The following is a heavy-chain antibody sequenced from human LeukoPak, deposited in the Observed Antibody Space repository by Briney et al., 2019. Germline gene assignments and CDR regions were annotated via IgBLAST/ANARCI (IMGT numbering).Heavy chain of an antibody. CDR3: AREGAYDFWSGYYYYYYMDV. CDR1: GFTFSSYW. V-gene: IGHV3-7*01. D-gene: IGHD3-3*01. CDR2: IKQDGSEK. Sequence: GGSLTLSCAASGFTFSSYWMSWVRQAPGKGREWVANIKQDGSEKYYVDSVKGRFTISRDNAKNSLYLQMNSLRAEDTAVYYCAREGAYDFWSGYYYYYYMDVWGKGTTVTVSS. J-gene: IGHJ6*03.